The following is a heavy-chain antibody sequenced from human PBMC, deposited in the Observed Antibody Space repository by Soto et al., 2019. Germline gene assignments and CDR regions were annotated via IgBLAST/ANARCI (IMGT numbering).Heavy chain of an antibody. CDR3: ARVYGYLPSYFDY. V-gene: IGHV3-53*01. CDR1: GFAGSSNY. D-gene: IGHD4-17*01. Sequence: PXGSLILSCSAAGFAGSSNYMTWVRQAPGKGLDWVSILHTDLTSFYADSVKGRFAISRDNSKNTLYLQMNSLRVEDTAVYFCARVYGYLPSYFDYWGQGILVTVSS. CDR2: LHTDLTS. J-gene: IGHJ4*01.